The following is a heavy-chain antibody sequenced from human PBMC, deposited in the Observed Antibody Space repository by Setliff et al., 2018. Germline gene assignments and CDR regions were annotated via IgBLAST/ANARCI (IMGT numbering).Heavy chain of an antibody. D-gene: IGHD3-22*01. J-gene: IGHJ4*01. CDR3: AKEIQPRRGPVYDSSGLAFDY. CDR1: GFAFSTYG. Sequence: GGSLRLSCAASGFAFSTYGIHWVRHTPGKGLEWVAYIRYGGTKKDYADYVRGRFTTSRDDSQNTVSLQMSSLRAEDTAVYYCAKEIQPRRGPVYDSSGLAFDYWGQGTLVTVSS. CDR2: IRYGGTKK. V-gene: IGHV3-30*02.